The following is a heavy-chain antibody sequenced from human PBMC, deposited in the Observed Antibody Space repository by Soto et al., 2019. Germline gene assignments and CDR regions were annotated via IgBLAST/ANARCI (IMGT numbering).Heavy chain of an antibody. D-gene: IGHD6-19*01. V-gene: IGHV4-30-2*01. CDR1: GGSISGGSYS. Sequence: SETLSLTCAVSGGSISGGSYSRSWIRQAPVKGLEWIGYTCXSGSAYYNLSLKSRVTMAVDRYKNQFSLKLSSVTAADTAMYCWASYKLWLGCSYFDYWGQGTLVTV. CDR3: ASYKLWLGCSYFDY. J-gene: IGHJ4*02. CDR2: TCXSGSA.